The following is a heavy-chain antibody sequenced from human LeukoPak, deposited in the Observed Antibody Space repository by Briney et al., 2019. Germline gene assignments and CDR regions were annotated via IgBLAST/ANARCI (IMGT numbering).Heavy chain of an antibody. CDR3: ANSKRYCSSTSCYDDHDAFDI. V-gene: IGHV3-7*01. CDR2: IKEDGSEK. D-gene: IGHD2-2*01. Sequence: GGSLRLSCAASGFTFSFHWMSWVRQAPGKGLEWVANIKEDGSEKFYVGSVKGRFTISRDNAKNSLYLQMNSLRVEDTAVYYCANSKRYCSSTSCYDDHDAFDIWGQGTMVTVSS. J-gene: IGHJ3*02. CDR1: GFTFSFHW.